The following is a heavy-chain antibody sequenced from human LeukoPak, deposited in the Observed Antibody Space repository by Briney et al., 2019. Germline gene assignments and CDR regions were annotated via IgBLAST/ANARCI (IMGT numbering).Heavy chain of an antibody. J-gene: IGHJ4*02. Sequence: PGGSLRLSCAASGFTFSNYWMSWVRQAPGKGPEWMGNIKEDGSETYYVDSVKGRFTISRDNAQSSLYLHMHSLRVEDTAVYYCARDPYVSNFDYWGQGTLVTVSS. CDR1: GFTFSNYW. V-gene: IGHV3-7*03. D-gene: IGHD3-10*02. CDR2: IKEDGSET. CDR3: ARDPYVSNFDY.